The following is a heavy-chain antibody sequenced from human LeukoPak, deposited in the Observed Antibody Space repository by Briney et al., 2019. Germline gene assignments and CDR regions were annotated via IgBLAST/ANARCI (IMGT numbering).Heavy chain of an antibody. Sequence: GGSLRLSCAASGFTVSSNYMSWVRQAPGKGLEWVSVIYSGGSTYYADSVKGRFTISRDNSKNTLYLQMNSLRAEDTAVYYCAKDSSNLYYDSSGYLHYWGQGTLVTVSS. V-gene: IGHV3-53*01. D-gene: IGHD3-22*01. J-gene: IGHJ4*02. CDR1: GFTVSSNY. CDR2: IYSGGST. CDR3: AKDSSNLYYDSSGYLHY.